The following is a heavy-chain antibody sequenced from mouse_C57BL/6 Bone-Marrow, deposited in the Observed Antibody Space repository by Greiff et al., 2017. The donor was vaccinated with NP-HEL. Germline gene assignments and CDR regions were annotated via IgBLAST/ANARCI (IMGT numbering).Heavy chain of an antibody. CDR3: ASLYYGSKAY. J-gene: IGHJ3*01. D-gene: IGHD1-1*01. Sequence: EVQLQQSGPELVKPGASVKISCKASGYTFTDYYMNWVKQSHGKSLEWIGDINPNNGGTSYNQKFKGKATLTVDKSSSTAYMELRSLTSEDSAVYYCASLYYGSKAYWGQGTLVTVSA. CDR2: INPNNGGT. CDR1: GYTFTDYY. V-gene: IGHV1-26*01.